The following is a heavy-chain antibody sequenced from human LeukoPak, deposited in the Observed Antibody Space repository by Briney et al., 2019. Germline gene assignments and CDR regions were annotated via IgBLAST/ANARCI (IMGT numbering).Heavy chain of an antibody. D-gene: IGHD2-21*02. V-gene: IGHV3-43*01. CDR2: ISWDGGST. CDR1: GFTFDDYT. Sequence: GGSLRLSCAASGFTFDDYTMHWVRQAPGKGLEWVSLISWDGGSTYYADSVKGRFTISRDNSKNSLYLQMNSLRTEDTALYYCAKEGSDLYYFDYWGQGTLVTVSS. CDR3: AKEGSDLYYFDY. J-gene: IGHJ4*02.